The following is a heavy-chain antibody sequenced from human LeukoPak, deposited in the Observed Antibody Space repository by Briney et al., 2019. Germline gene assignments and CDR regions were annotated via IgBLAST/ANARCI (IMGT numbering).Heavy chain of an antibody. CDR3: ARDLCSSDSCSIDY. CDR2: IISSSSTT. J-gene: IGHJ4*02. CDR1: GFTFSRYG. D-gene: IGHD2-15*01. Sequence: GGSLRLSCATPGFTFSRYGMNWVRQAPGKGLEWVSYIISSSSTTYYTDSVKGRFTISRDNAKNSQYLQMNSLRAEDTAVYYCARDLCSSDSCSIDYWGQGTLVTVSS. V-gene: IGHV3-48*01.